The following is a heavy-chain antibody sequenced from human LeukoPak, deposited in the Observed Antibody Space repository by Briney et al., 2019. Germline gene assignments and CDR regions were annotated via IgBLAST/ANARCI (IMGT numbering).Heavy chain of an antibody. V-gene: IGHV3-11*01. D-gene: IGHD4-17*01. J-gene: IGHJ6*02. CDR1: GFTFSDYY. Sequence: GGSLRLSCAASGFTFSDYYMSWIRQAPGKGLEWVSYISSSGSTIYYADSVKGRFTISRDNAKNSLYLQMNSLRAEDTAVYYCARALGDYVSYYYYGMDVWGQGTMVTVSS. CDR3: ARALGDYVSYYYYGMDV. CDR2: ISSSGSTI.